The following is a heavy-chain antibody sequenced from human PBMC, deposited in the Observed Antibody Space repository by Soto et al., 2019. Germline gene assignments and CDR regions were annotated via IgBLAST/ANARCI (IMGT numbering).Heavy chain of an antibody. Sequence: QVQLVQSGAEVKKSGASVKVSCKASGYTFTIHDINWVRQATGQGLEWMGWMNPNSGNTGYAQKFKGRVTMTRNTSISTAYMELSSLRSEDTAVYYGARWDYGVYARFDYWGQGTLVTVSS. D-gene: IGHD4-17*01. CDR2: MNPNSGNT. V-gene: IGHV1-8*01. J-gene: IGHJ4*02. CDR1: GYTFTIHD. CDR3: ARWDYGVYARFDY.